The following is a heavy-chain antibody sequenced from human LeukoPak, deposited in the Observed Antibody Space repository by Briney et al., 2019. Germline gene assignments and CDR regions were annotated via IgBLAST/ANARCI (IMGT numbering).Heavy chain of an antibody. Sequence: PGGSLRLSCAASGFTVSSNYMSWVRQAPGKGLEWVSVIYSGGSTYYADSVKGRFTISRDNSKNTLYLQMNSLRAEDTAVYYCAREAFCGGDCFWYFDLWGRGTLVTVSS. CDR2: IYSGGST. CDR3: AREAFCGGDCFWYFDL. J-gene: IGHJ2*01. D-gene: IGHD2-21*02. CDR1: GFTVSSNY. V-gene: IGHV3-53*01.